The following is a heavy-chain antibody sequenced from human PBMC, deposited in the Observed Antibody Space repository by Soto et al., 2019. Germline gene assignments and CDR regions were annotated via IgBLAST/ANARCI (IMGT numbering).Heavy chain of an antibody. CDR2: IYYSGST. J-gene: IGHJ6*03. Sequence: SETLSLTCTVSGGSISSYYWSWIRQPPGKGLEWIGYIYYSGSTNYNPSLKSRVTISVDTSKNQFSLKLSSVTAADTAVYYCARRARIVATFNYYYYYMDVWGKGTTVTVSS. CDR1: GGSISSYY. D-gene: IGHD5-12*01. CDR3: ARRARIVATFNYYYYYMDV. V-gene: IGHV4-59*08.